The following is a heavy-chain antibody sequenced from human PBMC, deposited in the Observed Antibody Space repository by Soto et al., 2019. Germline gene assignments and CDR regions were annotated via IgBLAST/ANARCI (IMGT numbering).Heavy chain of an antibody. CDR3: ARGLWDFWSGYYSPYRYYRMDV. CDR1: GYTFTSYV. V-gene: IGHV1-18*04. J-gene: IGHJ6*02. D-gene: IGHD3-3*01. Sequence: ASVKVSCKASGYTFTSYVISWVLQAPGQGLEWMGWISAYNGNTNYAQKLQGRVTMTTDTSTSTAYMELRSLRSDDTAVYYCARGLWDFWSGYYSPYRYYRMDVWGQGTTVTVSS. CDR2: ISAYNGNT.